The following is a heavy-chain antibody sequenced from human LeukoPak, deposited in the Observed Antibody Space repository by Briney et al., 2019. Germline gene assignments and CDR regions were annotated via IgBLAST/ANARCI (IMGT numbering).Heavy chain of an antibody. V-gene: IGHV4-4*09. D-gene: IGHD6-13*01. CDR1: GGSISSYY. Sequence: SETLSLTCTVSGGSISSYYWSWIRQPPGKGLEWIGYIYTSGSTNYNPSLKSRVTISVDTSKNQFSLKLSSVTAADTAVYYCARGTPYSSSWYGLSYYYYMDVWGKGTTVTVSS. CDR3: ARGTPYSSSWYGLSYYYYMDV. CDR2: IYTSGST. J-gene: IGHJ6*03.